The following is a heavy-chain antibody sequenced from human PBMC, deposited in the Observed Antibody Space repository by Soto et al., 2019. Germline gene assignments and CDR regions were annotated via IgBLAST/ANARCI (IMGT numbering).Heavy chain of an antibody. V-gene: IGHV4-39*02. D-gene: IGHD3-22*01. CDR2: LYYSGST. Sequence: QLQLQESGPGLMKPSETLSLTCTVSSGSISSRSYYWVWIRQPPGKGLEWMGSLYYSGSTHYNPSLKSRVTISVDTSKNHLSLELNSVTAADAAVYYCARNYYDGSGYFFWGPGTMVSVSS. CDR1: SGSISSRSYY. CDR3: ARNYYDGSGYFF. J-gene: IGHJ3*01.